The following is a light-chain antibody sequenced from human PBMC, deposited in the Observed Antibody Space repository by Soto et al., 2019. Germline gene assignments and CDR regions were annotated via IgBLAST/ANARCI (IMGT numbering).Light chain of an antibody. J-gene: IGKJ5*01. CDR3: QQRSSWPPT. Sequence: EIVFTQSPGTLSLSPEERATLSCRASQSVSSYLAWYQQRPGQAPRLLIYDASNRATGVPARFSGSGSGTDFTLTISSLEPEDFAVYYCQQRSSWPPTFGQGTRLEIK. CDR2: DAS. V-gene: IGKV3-11*01. CDR1: QSVSSY.